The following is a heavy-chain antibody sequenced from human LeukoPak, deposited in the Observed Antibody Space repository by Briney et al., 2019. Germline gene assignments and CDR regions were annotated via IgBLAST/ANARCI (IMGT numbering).Heavy chain of an antibody. J-gene: IGHJ4*02. CDR1: GFTFSSYL. CDR3: ARDTPDYGDYLPFDY. V-gene: IGHV3-74*01. CDR2: INSDGSST. D-gene: IGHD4-17*01. Sequence: GGSLRLSCAASGFTFSSYLMHWVRQAPGKGLVWVSRINSDGSSTSYADSVKGRFTISRGNAKNTLYLQMNSLRAEDTAVYYCARDTPDYGDYLPFDYWGQGTLVTVSS.